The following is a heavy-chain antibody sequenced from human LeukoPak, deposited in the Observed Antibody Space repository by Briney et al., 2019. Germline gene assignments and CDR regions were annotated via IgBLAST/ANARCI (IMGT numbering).Heavy chain of an antibody. CDR1: GYTFTGYY. D-gene: IGHD5-18*01. Sequence: GASVKVSCKASGYTFTGYYMHWVRQAPGQGLEWMGWINPNSGGTNYAQKFQGRVTMTRDTSISTAYMELSRLRSDDTAVYYCARAPWIQQMDGYYMDVWGKGTTVTVSS. CDR2: INPNSGGT. J-gene: IGHJ6*03. CDR3: ARAPWIQQMDGYYMDV. V-gene: IGHV1-2*02.